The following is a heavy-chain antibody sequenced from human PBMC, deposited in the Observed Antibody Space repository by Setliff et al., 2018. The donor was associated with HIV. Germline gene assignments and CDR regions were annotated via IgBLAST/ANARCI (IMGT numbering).Heavy chain of an antibody. V-gene: IGHV1-46*01. J-gene: IGHJ3*02. CDR2: INPSDGIP. D-gene: IGHD3-16*01. Sequence: ASVKVSCKASGFSFSRHYMHWVRQAPGEGLEWVAMINPSDGIPSFAQKFQDRVVVTRDTSRSIVYMELSSLLSEDTAVYFCTRAFPPMIPAAFDIWGLGTLVTVSS. CDR1: GFSFSRHY. CDR3: TRAFPPMIPAAFDI.